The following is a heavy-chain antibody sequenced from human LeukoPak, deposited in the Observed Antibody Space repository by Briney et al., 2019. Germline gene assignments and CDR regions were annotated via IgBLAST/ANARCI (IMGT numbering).Heavy chain of an antibody. CDR3: ARDEDSYGQFDY. Sequence: GGSLRLSCAESGFTFSSYGMHWVRQAPGKGRERVADIWYVGSNKYYADSVKGRFTISRDNSKNTLYLQMNSLRAEDTAVYYCARDEDSYGQFDYWGQGTLVTVSS. CDR2: IWYVGSNK. CDR1: GFTFSSYG. J-gene: IGHJ4*02. V-gene: IGHV3-33*01. D-gene: IGHD5-18*01.